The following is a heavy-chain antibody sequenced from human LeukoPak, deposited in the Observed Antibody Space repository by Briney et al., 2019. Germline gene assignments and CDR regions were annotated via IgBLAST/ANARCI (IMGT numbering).Heavy chain of an antibody. V-gene: IGHV3-30*18. D-gene: IGHD3-10*01. CDR1: GFTFSSYG. J-gene: IGHJ4*02. Sequence: PGGSLRLSCAASGFTFSSYGMHWVRQAPGKGLEWVAVISYDGSNKYYADSVKGRFTISRDNSKNTLYLQMTSLRAEDTAVYYCAKDVDGSGSYYFDYWGQGTLVTVSS. CDR3: AKDVDGSGSYYFDY. CDR2: ISYDGSNK.